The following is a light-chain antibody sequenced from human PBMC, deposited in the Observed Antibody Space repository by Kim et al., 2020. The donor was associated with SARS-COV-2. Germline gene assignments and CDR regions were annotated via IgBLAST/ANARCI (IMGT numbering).Light chain of an antibody. CDR1: SIGAKS. Sequence: SYELTQPLSESVALGQTARITCGGSSIGAKSVHWYQQKPGQAPVLVIYRDRNRPSGIPERFSGSNSGNTATLTISRAQAGDEADYYCHAWDSNTAVFGGG. CDR2: RDR. V-gene: IGLV3-9*01. CDR3: HAWDSNTAV. J-gene: IGLJ3*02.